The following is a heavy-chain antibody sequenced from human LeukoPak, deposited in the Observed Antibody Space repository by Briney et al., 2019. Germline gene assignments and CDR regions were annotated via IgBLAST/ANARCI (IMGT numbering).Heavy chain of an antibody. CDR3: ARVEWGVFVDY. V-gene: IGHV4-61*02. D-gene: IGHD1-26*01. CDR2: IYTSGST. Sequence: PSQTLSLTCTVFGGSISSGSYYWSWIRQPAGKGLEWIGRIYTSGSTNYNPSLKSRVTISVDTSKNQFSLKLSSVTAADTAVYYCARVEWGVFVDYWGQGTLVTVSS. CDR1: GGSISSGSYY. J-gene: IGHJ4*02.